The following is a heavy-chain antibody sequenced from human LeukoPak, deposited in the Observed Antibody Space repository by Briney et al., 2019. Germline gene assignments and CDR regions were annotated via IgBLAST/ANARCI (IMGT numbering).Heavy chain of an antibody. CDR3: ARDQDYYGSGFDP. J-gene: IGHJ5*02. CDR1: GFTFSSYS. D-gene: IGHD3-10*01. CDR2: ISRSTTTI. Sequence: GGSLRLSCAASGFTFSSYSMNWVRQAPGKGLEWVSYISRSTTTIYYADSVKGRFTISRDNAKNSLYLQMNSLRAEDTAVYYCARDQDYYGSGFDPWGQGTLVTVSS. V-gene: IGHV3-48*04.